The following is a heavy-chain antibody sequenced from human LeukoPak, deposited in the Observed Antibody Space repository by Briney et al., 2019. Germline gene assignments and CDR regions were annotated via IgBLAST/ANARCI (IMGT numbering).Heavy chain of an antibody. CDR2: IVVGSDNT. CDR1: GFTFTSSA. V-gene: IGHV1-58*02. Sequence: SVKVSCKASGFTFTSSAIQWVRQTRGQRLEWIGWIVVGSDNTNYAQKFQERVSITRDMSTSTSYMELSSLRSEDTAVYYCATVNYYYDSSGYHDYWGQGTLVTVSS. J-gene: IGHJ4*02. CDR3: ATVNYYYDSSGYHDY. D-gene: IGHD3-22*01.